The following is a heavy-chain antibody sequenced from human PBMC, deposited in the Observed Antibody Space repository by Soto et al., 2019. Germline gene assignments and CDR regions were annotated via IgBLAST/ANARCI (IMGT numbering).Heavy chain of an antibody. CDR3: ACPRYSSSWYYFDY. V-gene: IGHV3-33*01. D-gene: IGHD6-13*01. CDR1: GFTFSSYG. Sequence: GGSLRLSCAASGFTFSSYGMHWVRQAPGKGLEWVAVIRYDGSNKYYADSVKGRFTISRDNSKNTLYLQMNSLRAEDTAVYYCACPRYSSSWYYFDYWGQGTLVTVSS. J-gene: IGHJ4*02. CDR2: IRYDGSNK.